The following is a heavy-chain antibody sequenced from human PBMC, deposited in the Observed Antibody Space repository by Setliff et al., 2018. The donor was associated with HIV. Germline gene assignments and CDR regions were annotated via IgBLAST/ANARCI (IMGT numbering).Heavy chain of an antibody. D-gene: IGHD2-8*02. V-gene: IGHV4-4*07. CDR3: ARAGDCTEASCPKARFDP. CDR2: IFAGGST. Sequence: SETLSLTCTVSGGSISAYYWSWIRQPAGKGLEYIGRIFAGGSTNYNPSLRSRVTISINTSKNQFSLELSSVTAADTAVYYCARAGDCTEASCPKARFDPWGPGILVTVS. CDR1: GGSISAYY. J-gene: IGHJ5*02.